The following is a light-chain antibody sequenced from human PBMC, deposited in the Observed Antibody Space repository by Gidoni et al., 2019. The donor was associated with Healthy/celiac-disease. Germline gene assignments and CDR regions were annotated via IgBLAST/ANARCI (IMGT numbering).Light chain of an antibody. J-gene: IGKJ3*01. CDR1: QSVSSN. CDR3: QQYNNWPPVGP. CDR2: GAS. V-gene: IGKV3D-15*01. Sequence: EIVMTQSPATLSVSPGERATLSCRASQSVSSNLAWYQQKPGQAPRLLIYGASTRATGIPARFSGSGSGTEFTLTISSLQSEDFAVYYCQQYNNWPPVGPFGPGTKVDIK.